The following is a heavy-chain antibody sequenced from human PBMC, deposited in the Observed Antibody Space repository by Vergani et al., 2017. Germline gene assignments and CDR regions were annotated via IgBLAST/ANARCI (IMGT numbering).Heavy chain of an antibody. D-gene: IGHD3-22*01. Sequence: QVQLVQSGAEVKKPGSSVKVSCKASGYTFTSYGISWVRQAPGQGLEWMGWISAYNGNTNYAQKLQGRVTMTTDTSTSTAYMELRSLRSDDTAVYYCAREWYYYDSSGYYYPDYWGQGTLVTVSS. CDR1: GYTFTSYG. CDR3: AREWYYYDSSGYYYPDY. J-gene: IGHJ4*02. CDR2: ISAYNGNT. V-gene: IGHV1-18*01.